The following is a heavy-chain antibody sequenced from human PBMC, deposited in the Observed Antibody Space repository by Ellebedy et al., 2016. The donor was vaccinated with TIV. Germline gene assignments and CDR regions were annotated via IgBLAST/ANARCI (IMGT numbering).Heavy chain of an antibody. CDR1: DFTFSDYY. CDR3: AREVLGGQGDMDV. D-gene: IGHD4/OR15-4a*01. CDR2: ISSGGVTT. Sequence: GESLKISCAASDFTFSDYYMSWVRQAPGKGLEWLSYISSGGVTTYYTDSVKGRFTISRDNAKKFLYLEMNSLRADDTALYYCAREVLGGQGDMDVWGQGTAVTVSS. V-gene: IGHV3-11*04. J-gene: IGHJ6*02.